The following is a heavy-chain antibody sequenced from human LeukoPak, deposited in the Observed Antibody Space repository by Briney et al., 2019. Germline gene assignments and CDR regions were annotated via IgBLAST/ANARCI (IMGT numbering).Heavy chain of an antibody. V-gene: IGHV3-48*03. Sequence: GGSLRLSCAASGFTFSSYEMDWVRQAPGKGLEWVSYISSSGSTIYYADSVKGRFTISRDNAKNSLYLQMNSLRAEDTAVYYCARMLWFGESEFDYWGQGTLVTVSS. CDR2: ISSSGSTI. CDR1: GFTFSSYE. J-gene: IGHJ4*02. D-gene: IGHD3-10*01. CDR3: ARMLWFGESEFDY.